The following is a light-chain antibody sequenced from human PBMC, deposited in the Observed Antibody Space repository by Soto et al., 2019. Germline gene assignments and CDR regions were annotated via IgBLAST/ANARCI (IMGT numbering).Light chain of an antibody. CDR3: AKWDDSLRVYV. CDR2: RND. V-gene: IGLV1-47*01. J-gene: IGLJ1*01. CDR1: NSRSGSNY. Sequence: VLPRPASGTGEPRGRGPIPCSKTNSRSGSNYVYWYQQLPGAAPKLLIYRNDQRPSGVPDRFSASKSGTSASLAISGLRSDDEADYFCAKWDDSLRVYVFGSGTKVTVL.